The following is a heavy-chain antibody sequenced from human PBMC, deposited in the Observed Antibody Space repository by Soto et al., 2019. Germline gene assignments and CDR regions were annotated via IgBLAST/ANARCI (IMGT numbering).Heavy chain of an antibody. J-gene: IGHJ5*02. V-gene: IGHV3-72*01. Sequence: EVQLVESGGGLVQPGGSLRLSCVASGFTFSDHYMDWVRQAPGKGLEWVGRTRNKANSYTTEYAASVKGRFTISRDDSKNSLYLQMNSLKTEDTAVYYCAKTFYERNTYWFDPWGQGTLVTVSS. D-gene: IGHD3-22*01. CDR3: AKTFYERNTYWFDP. CDR2: TRNKANSYTT. CDR1: GFTFSDHY.